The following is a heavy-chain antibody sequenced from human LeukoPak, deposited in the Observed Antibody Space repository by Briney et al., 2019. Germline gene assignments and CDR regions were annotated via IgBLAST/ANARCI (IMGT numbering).Heavy chain of an antibody. D-gene: IGHD2-2*01. CDR1: GGSISSHY. Sequence: PSETLSLTCTVSGGSISSHYWSWFRQPPGKGLEWIGYIYYSWSTNYNPSLKSRVTISVDTSKNQFSLKLSSVTAADTAVYYCARAPNRYCSSTSCSSDWFDPWGQGTLVTVSS. V-gene: IGHV4-59*11. CDR3: ARAPNRYCSSTSCSSDWFDP. J-gene: IGHJ5*02. CDR2: IYYSWST.